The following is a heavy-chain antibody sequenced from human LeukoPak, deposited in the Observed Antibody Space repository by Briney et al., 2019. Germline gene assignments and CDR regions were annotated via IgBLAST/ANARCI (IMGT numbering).Heavy chain of an antibody. V-gene: IGHV3-30*04. CDR3: ARDRNPTHGDYYDSSGYYGHLLDY. CDR2: ISYDGSNK. CDR1: GFTFSGST. D-gene: IGHD3-22*01. J-gene: IGHJ4*02. Sequence: GGSLRLSCAASGFTFSGSTMHWVRQAPGKGLEWVAVISYDGSNKYYADSVKGRFTISRDNSKNTLYLQMNSLRAEDTAVYYCARDRNPTHGDYYDSSGYYGHLLDYWGQGTLVTVSS.